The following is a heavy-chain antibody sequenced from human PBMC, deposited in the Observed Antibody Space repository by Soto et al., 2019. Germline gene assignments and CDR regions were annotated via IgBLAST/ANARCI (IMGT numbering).Heavy chain of an antibody. CDR1: GFTFSGYA. CDR3: ARAVPAGFGVATASHYYGMDV. J-gene: IGHJ6*02. CDR2: ISYDGTNK. Sequence: VILVESGGGVVHPGRSLRLSCAASGFTFSGYALHWVRQTPGKGLEWMAVISYDGTNKYYAGSVEGRFTISRDNSRNTLFLPMSSLTPEVTAIYYCARAVPAGFGVATASHYYGMDVWGQGTTVTVSS. D-gene: IGHD3-3*01. V-gene: IGHV3-30-3*01.